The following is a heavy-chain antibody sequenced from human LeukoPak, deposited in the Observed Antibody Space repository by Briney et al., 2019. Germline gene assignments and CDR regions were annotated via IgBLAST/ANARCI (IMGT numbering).Heavy chain of an antibody. CDR3: AAQSYSAGRDF. CDR2: ISRSGDST. V-gene: IGHV3-23*01. J-gene: IGHJ4*02. Sequence: GGSLRLSCAASGFTFSSYAMTWVRQAPGKGLEWVSGISRSGDSTDYADSVKGRFTISRDNPKNMVYLQMNSLRVEDTAVYFCAAQSYSAGRDFWGQGTLVTVSS. D-gene: IGHD6-13*01. CDR1: GFTFSSYA.